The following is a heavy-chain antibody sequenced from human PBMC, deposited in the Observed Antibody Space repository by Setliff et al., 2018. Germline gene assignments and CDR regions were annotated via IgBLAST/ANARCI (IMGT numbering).Heavy chain of an antibody. V-gene: IGHV3-7*01. CDR3: FGAGTCSY. J-gene: IGHJ4*02. CDR1: GFTFSSLW. D-gene: IGHD3-10*01. CDR2: INQGGSDQ. Sequence: GGSLRLSCSASGFTFSSLWMAWVRQAPGKGLEWVANINQGGSDQFYVESVKGRFTISRDNAKNSLYLQMNNLRTEDTAVYYCFGAGTCSYWGQGTRVTVLS.